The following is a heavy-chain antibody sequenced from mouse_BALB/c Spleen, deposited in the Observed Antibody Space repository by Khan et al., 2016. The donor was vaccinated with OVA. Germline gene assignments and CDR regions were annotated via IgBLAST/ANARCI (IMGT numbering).Heavy chain of an antibody. CDR3: TRGYYGGPFAY. V-gene: IGHV5-4*02. D-gene: IGHD1-1*02. CDR2: ISDGTTYT. CDR1: GYTFSDYY. J-gene: IGHJ3*01. Sequence: EVELVESGGGLVKPGGSLKLSCAASGYTFSDYYMYWVRQTPEKRLEWVATISDGTTYTYYPDNVKGRFTIYRDNAKNNLDLQMSSLKSEDTAMYYCTRGYYGGPFAYWGQGTLVTVSA.